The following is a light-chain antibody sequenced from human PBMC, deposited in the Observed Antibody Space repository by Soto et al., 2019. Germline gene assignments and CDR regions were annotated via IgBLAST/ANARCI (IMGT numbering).Light chain of an antibody. J-gene: IGKJ1*01. V-gene: IGKV1-5*01. Sequence: DIQMTQSPSTLSASVGDRVTITCRASQSISSWLAWYQQKPGKAPKLLIYDASSLESGVPSRFSGSGSVTEFTLTISRLQPDDFATYYCQQYNRWTFGQGTKVEIK. CDR1: QSISSW. CDR2: DAS. CDR3: QQYNRWT.